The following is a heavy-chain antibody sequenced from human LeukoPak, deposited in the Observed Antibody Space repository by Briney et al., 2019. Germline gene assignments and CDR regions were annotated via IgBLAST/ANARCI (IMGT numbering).Heavy chain of an antibody. CDR1: GFTFSSYW. CDR3: QRKGFDY. CDR2: ISTDGDTM. Sequence: PGGSLRLSCAASGFTFSSYWMSWVRQAPGKGLEWISYISTDGDTMYYADSVEGRFTISRDNAKNSLYLQMNSLRAEDTAVYYCQRKGFDYWGQGTLVTVSS. V-gene: IGHV3-48*01. J-gene: IGHJ4*02.